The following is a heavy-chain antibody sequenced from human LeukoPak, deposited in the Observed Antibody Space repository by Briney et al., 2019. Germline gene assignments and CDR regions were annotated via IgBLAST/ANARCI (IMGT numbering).Heavy chain of an antibody. CDR1: GFTFSAYW. Sequence: GGSLRLSCAASGFTFSAYWMHWVRQVPGKGLVWVSRINNDGTATFFADSVKGRFTISRDNAKNSLYLQMNSLRVEDTALYYCAKDSGSSSGYESWFDPWGQGTLVTVSS. J-gene: IGHJ5*02. D-gene: IGHD5-12*01. CDR2: INNDGTAT. CDR3: AKDSGSSSGYESWFDP. V-gene: IGHV3-74*01.